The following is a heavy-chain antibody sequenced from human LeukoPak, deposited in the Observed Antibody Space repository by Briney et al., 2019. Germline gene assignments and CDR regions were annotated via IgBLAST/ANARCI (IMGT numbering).Heavy chain of an antibody. V-gene: IGHV3-23*01. D-gene: IGHD2-2*01. CDR3: ARVHGTSFYDH. CDR2: ISGSGGTT. CDR1: GFTFGSYA. Sequence: GGSLRLSCAASGFTFGSYAMSWVRQAPGKGLEWVSSISGSGGTTYYADSVKGRFTISRDNSKNTLYLQMDSLRAEDTAVYYCARVHGTSFYDHWGQGTLVTVSS. J-gene: IGHJ4*02.